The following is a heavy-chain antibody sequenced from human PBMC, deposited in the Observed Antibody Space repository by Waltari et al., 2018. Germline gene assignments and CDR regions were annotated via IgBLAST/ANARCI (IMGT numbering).Heavy chain of an antibody. Sequence: VLLEESGGDLVQPGESLRLSCAASGFAFTMYWMKWVRQCLGKGPEWWAHSKGDGSGMAYVDSVRGRFTISRDNTKDSLYLQMDNLRVEDTAVYYCAGGVGWTSEIWGQGTKVSVSS. CDR1: GFAFTMYW. D-gene: IGHD2-8*01. V-gene: IGHV3-7*02. CDR3: AGGVGWTSEI. J-gene: IGHJ3*02. CDR2: SKGDGSGM.